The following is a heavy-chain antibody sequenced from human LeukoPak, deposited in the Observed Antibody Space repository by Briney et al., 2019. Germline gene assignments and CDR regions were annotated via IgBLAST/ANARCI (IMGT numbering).Heavy chain of an antibody. D-gene: IGHD7-27*01. CDR1: GFTFSSYS. CDR3: ASFGISWGSAY. J-gene: IGHJ4*02. Sequence: GGSLRLSCAASGFTFSSYSMNWVRQAPGKGLVWVSRISDDGSYTANVDSVEGRFVTSRDNVRNTLYLHMSGLRAEDTAVYYCASFGISWGSAYWGQGTLVTVSS. V-gene: IGHV3-74*03. CDR2: ISDDGSYT.